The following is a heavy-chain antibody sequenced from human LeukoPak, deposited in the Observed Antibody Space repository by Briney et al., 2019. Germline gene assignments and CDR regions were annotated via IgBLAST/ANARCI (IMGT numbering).Heavy chain of an antibody. CDR2: ISSSSSYI. Sequence: PGGSLRLSCAASGFIFSSYSMNWVRQAPGKGLEWVSSISSSSSYIYYADSVKGRFTISRDNAKNSLYLQMNSLRAEDTAVYYCARDRSGWYSPFQHWGQGTLVTVSS. J-gene: IGHJ1*01. CDR1: GFIFSSYS. CDR3: ARDRSGWYSPFQH. D-gene: IGHD6-19*01. V-gene: IGHV3-21*01.